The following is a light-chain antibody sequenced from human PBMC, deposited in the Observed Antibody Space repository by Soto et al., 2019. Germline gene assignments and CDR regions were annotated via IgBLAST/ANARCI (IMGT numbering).Light chain of an antibody. Sequence: IVLTQSPGTLSLSPGERATLSCRASQSVSTDHFAWYQQKPGQAPRLLIYATSSRATGIPDRFSGSGSGTDFTLTISRLEPEDFAVYFCQQYLTFDQGTKVEIK. CDR2: ATS. CDR3: QQYLT. J-gene: IGKJ1*01. V-gene: IGKV3-20*01. CDR1: QSVSTDH.